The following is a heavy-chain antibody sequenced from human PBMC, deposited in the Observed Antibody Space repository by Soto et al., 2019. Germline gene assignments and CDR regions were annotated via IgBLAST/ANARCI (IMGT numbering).Heavy chain of an antibody. Sequence: QVQLVQSGAEVKKPGSSVKVSCKASGGTFSSYAISWVRQAPGQGLEWMGGIIPIFGTANYAQKFQGRVTITADESTSTAYMELSSLRSEDTAVYYCARDRHGCSGGSCYRGPEYYYGMDVWGQGTTVTVSS. V-gene: IGHV1-69*12. J-gene: IGHJ6*02. D-gene: IGHD2-15*01. CDR3: ARDRHGCSGGSCYRGPEYYYGMDV. CDR1: GGTFSSYA. CDR2: IIPIFGTA.